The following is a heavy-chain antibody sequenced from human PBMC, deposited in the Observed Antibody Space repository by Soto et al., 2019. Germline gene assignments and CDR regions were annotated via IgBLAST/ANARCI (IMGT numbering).Heavy chain of an antibody. J-gene: IGHJ4*02. CDR3: VNWRYSSDTGNFDY. V-gene: IGHV3-9*01. Sequence: EVQLVESGGGFVQPGRSLRLSCTASGFAFGGYAMHWVRQAPGKGLEWVSGLSWDRGGINYADSVKGRFTISRDDAKKSLYLQMNSLRPEDTALYYCVNWRYSSDTGNFDYWGQGILVNVSS. CDR2: LSWDRGGI. CDR1: GFAFGGYA. D-gene: IGHD4-4*01.